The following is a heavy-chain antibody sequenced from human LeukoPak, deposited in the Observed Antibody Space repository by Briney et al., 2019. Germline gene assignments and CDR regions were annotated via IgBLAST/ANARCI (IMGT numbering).Heavy chain of an antibody. CDR2: INHSGST. D-gene: IGHD2-8*01. V-gene: IGHV4-34*01. CDR3: AREKIVLMVYAIQGGFDY. Sequence: PSETLSLTCAVYGGSFSGYYWSWIRQPPGKGLAWIGEINHSGSTNYNPSLKSRVTISVDTSKNQFSLKLSSVTAADTAVYYCAREKIVLMVYAIQGGFDYWGQGTLVTVSS. CDR1: GGSFSGYY. J-gene: IGHJ4*02.